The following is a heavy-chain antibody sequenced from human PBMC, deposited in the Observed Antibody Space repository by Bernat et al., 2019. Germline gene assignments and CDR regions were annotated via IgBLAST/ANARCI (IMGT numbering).Heavy chain of an antibody. Sequence: EVQLVESGGGLVQPGGSLRLSCAASGFTLSSYEMNWVRQAPGKGLEWASYIDWSGNTHYADSVMGRFTISRDHAKNSLHLQMNGLRVEDTAVYYCARSRGNYGRPLYFDLWGQGTLVTVSS. D-gene: IGHD4-11*01. V-gene: IGHV3-48*03. CDR3: ARSRGNYGRPLYFDL. CDR2: IDWSGNT. J-gene: IGHJ4*02. CDR1: GFTLSSYE.